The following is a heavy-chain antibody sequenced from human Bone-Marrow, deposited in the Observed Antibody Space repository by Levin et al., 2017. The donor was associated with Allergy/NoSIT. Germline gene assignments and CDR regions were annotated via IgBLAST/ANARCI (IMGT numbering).Heavy chain of an antibody. CDR1: GFTFSSHT. Sequence: GGSLRLSCTASGFTFSSHTMNWVRQAPGKALEWVSFIRASGMNEYYADSVRGRFTVSRDDAKNSLYLEMNSLRADDTAVYYCARSNSRDGYNYFFDSWGQGTLVTVSA. CDR2: IRASGMNE. CDR3: ARSNSRDGYNYFFDS. D-gene: IGHD5-24*01. J-gene: IGHJ4*02. V-gene: IGHV3-21*06.